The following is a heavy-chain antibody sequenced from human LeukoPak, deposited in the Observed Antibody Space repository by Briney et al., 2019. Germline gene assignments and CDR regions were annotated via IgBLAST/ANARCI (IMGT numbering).Heavy chain of an antibody. Sequence: SQTLSLTCAISGDSVSSDRAAWNWIRQSPSRGLEWLGRTFYRSKWYNEYAVSLKSRISINEDTSNNHISLQLISVTPEDTAVYYCARGLDNKDARSNEYYHGLDVWGQGTTVTVSS. CDR3: ARGLDNKDARSNEYYHGLDV. CDR2: TFYRSKWYN. V-gene: IGHV6-1*01. J-gene: IGHJ6*02. CDR1: GDSVSSDRAA.